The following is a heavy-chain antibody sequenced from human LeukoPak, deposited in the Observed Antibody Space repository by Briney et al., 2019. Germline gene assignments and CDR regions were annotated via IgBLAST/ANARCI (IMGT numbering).Heavy chain of an antibody. D-gene: IGHD3-10*01. V-gene: IGHV1-2*06. J-gene: IGHJ6*02. Sequence: ASVKVSCKASGYTFTGYYMHWVRQAPGQGLEWMGRINPNSGGTNYAQKFQGRVTMTRDTSISTAYMELSRLRSDDTAVYYCARDPGSGDNYGMDVWGQGTTVTVSS. CDR2: INPNSGGT. CDR1: GYTFTGYY. CDR3: ARDPGSGDNYGMDV.